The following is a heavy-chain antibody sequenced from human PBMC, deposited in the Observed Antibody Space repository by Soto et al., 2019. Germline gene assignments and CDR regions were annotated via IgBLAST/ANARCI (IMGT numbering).Heavy chain of an antibody. D-gene: IGHD3-9*01. CDR3: ARAVRHYDILTGFFDP. CDR2: IYYSGST. J-gene: IGHJ5*02. Sequence: QVQLQESGPGLVKPSQTLSLTCTVSGGSISSGGYYWSWIRQHPGKGLEWIGYIYYSGSTYYNPHLKSRVTISVDTSKNQFSLKLSSVTAADTAVYYCARAVRHYDILTGFFDPWGQGTLVTVSS. CDR1: GGSISSGGYY. V-gene: IGHV4-31*03.